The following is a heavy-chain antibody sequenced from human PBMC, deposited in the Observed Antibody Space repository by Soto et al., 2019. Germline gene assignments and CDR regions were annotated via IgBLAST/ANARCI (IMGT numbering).Heavy chain of an antibody. CDR1: GFTLSSFA. D-gene: IGHD6-6*01. Sequence: GGSLRLSCAASGFTLSSFAMHWVRQAPGKGLEWVATTWYDGLNTFYAESVRGRFSISRDNSKNTLFLQMNSLKTEDKAVYYFARSSSCLQDYFDSWGRGTMVTVSS. J-gene: IGHJ4*02. V-gene: IGHV3-30-3*01. CDR3: ARSSSCLQDYFDS. CDR2: TWYDGLNT.